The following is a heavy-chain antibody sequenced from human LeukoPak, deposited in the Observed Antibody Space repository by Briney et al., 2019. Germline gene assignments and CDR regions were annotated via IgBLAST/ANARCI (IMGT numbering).Heavy chain of an antibody. J-gene: IGHJ4*02. CDR3: AKDYCGGDCYPDY. D-gene: IGHD2-21*02. CDR1: GLTFRSYE. V-gene: IGHV3-21*01. CDR2: ISSSSSYK. Sequence: PGGSLRLSCAASGLTFRSYEMNWVRQAPGKGLEWVSSISSSSSYKYYTDSVKGRFTISRDNSKNTLYLQMNSLRAEDTAVYYCAKDYCGGDCYPDYWGQGTLVTVSS.